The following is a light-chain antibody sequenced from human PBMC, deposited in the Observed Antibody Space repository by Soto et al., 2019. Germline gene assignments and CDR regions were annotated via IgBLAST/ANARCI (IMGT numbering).Light chain of an antibody. V-gene: IGKV1-5*01. CDR1: QSISSW. CDR2: DAS. CDR3: QQYNSYWT. J-gene: IGKJ1*01. Sequence: IQLTQSPSFLSPSVGDRVTITCRASQSISSWLAWYQQKPGKAPKLLIYDASSLESGVPSRFSGSGSGTEFTLTISSLQPDDFATYYSQQYNSYWTFGQGTKVDIK.